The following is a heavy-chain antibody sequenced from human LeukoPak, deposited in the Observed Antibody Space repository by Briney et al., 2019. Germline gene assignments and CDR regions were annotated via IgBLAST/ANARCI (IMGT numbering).Heavy chain of an antibody. Sequence: PGASLRLSCAASGFTFSSYGMHWVRQAPGKGLEWVAVISYDGSNKYYADSVKGRFTISRDNSKNTLYLQMNSLRAEDTAVYYCAKLGITGTTADDYYYYGMDVWGQGTTVTVSS. CDR2: ISYDGSNK. V-gene: IGHV3-30*18. CDR1: GFTFSSYG. J-gene: IGHJ6*02. D-gene: IGHD1-7*01. CDR3: AKLGITGTTADDYYYYGMDV.